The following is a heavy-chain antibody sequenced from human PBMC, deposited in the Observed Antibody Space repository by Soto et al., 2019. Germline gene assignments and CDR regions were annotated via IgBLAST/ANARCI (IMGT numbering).Heavy chain of an antibody. Sequence: QVQLVESGGGVVQPGRSLRLSCAASGFTFSSYGMHWVRQAPGKGLEWVAVIWYDGSNKYYADSVKGRFTISRDNSKNTLYLQMISLRAEDTAVYYCARDSSGSYPSCFDYWGQGTLVTVSS. V-gene: IGHV3-33*01. CDR3: ARDSSGSYPSCFDY. D-gene: IGHD1-26*01. CDR1: GFTFSSYG. J-gene: IGHJ4*02. CDR2: IWYDGSNK.